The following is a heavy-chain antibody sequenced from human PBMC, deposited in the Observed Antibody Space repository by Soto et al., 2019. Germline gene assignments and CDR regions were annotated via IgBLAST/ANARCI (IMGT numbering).Heavy chain of an antibody. CDR1: GGSFSGYY. D-gene: IGHD3-16*02. CDR2: INHSGST. V-gene: IGHV4-34*01. Sequence: PSETLSLTCAVYGGSFSGYYWSWIRQPPGKGLEWIGEINHSGSTNYNPSLKSRVTISVDTSKNQFSLKLSSVTAADTAVYYCARAGQVHDYIWGSYRYPYYFDYWGQGTLVTVSS. CDR3: ARAGQVHDYIWGSYRYPYYFDY. J-gene: IGHJ4*02.